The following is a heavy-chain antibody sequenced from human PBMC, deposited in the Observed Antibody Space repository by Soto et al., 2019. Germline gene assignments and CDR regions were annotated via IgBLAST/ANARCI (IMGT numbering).Heavy chain of an antibody. Sequence: ASVKVSCKASGYTFTSYGISWVRQAPGQGLEWMGWISVYNGNTNYAQKHRGRVTMTTDTSTSTVYMELRSLRSDDTAVYYCARIVGADRRWFDPWGQGTLVTVSS. D-gene: IGHD1-26*01. V-gene: IGHV1-18*01. CDR2: ISVYNGNT. J-gene: IGHJ5*02. CDR3: ARIVGADRRWFDP. CDR1: GYTFTSYG.